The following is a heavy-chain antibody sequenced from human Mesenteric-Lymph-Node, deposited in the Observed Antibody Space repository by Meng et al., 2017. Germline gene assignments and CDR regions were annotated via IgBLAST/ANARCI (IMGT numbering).Heavy chain of an antibody. CDR1: GFLSNNY. V-gene: IGHV3-9*02. Sequence: SLKISCAASGFLSNNYWHWVRQAPGKGLEWVSGISWNSGSIGYADSVKGRFTISRDNAKNSLYLQMNSLRAEDTALYYCAKDSLRWTTVTTTLSAFDIWGQGTMVTVSS. CDR2: ISWNSGSI. CDR3: AKDSLRWTTVTTTLSAFDI. J-gene: IGHJ3*02. D-gene: IGHD4-17*01.